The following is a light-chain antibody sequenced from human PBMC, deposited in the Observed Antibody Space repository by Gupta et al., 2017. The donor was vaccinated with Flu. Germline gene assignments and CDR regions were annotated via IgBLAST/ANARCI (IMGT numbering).Light chain of an antibody. CDR3: HQYDNLPYT. Sequence: IQMTQSPSSLSASVGDRVTITCQASQDIDNYLNWYQQKPGKAPKLLIYDASTLETGAPSRFSGSGSGTVFTFTISSLQPEDIATYYCHQYDNLPYTFGQGTKLEIK. J-gene: IGKJ2*01. V-gene: IGKV1-33*01. CDR1: QDIDNY. CDR2: DAS.